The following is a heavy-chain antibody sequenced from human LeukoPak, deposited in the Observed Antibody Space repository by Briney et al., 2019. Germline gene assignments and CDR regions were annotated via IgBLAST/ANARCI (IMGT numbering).Heavy chain of an antibody. CDR2: ISSSSSYI. V-gene: IGHV3-21*01. Sequence: GGSLRLSCAASGFTFSSYSMNWVRQAPGKGLEWVSSISSSSSYIYYADSVKGRFTISRDNAKSSLYLQMNSLRAEDTAVYYCARSDCSGGSCYDYWGQGTLVTVSS. CDR3: ARSDCSGGSCYDY. CDR1: GFTFSSYS. D-gene: IGHD2-15*01. J-gene: IGHJ4*02.